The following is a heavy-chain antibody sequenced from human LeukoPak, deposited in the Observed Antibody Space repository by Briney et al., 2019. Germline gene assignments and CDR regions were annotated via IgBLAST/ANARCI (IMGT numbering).Heavy chain of an antibody. J-gene: IGHJ6*03. CDR3: AKDGSNPRDYYYYYMDV. V-gene: IGHV3-43D*03. CDR2: ISWDGGST. CDR1: GFTFDDYA. Sequence: GGSLRLSCAASGFTFDDYAMHWVRQAPGKGLEWVSLISWDGGSTYYADSVKGRFTISRDNSKNSLYLQMNSLRTEDTALYYCAKDGSNPRDYYYYYMDVWGKGTTVTVSS. D-gene: IGHD2-2*01.